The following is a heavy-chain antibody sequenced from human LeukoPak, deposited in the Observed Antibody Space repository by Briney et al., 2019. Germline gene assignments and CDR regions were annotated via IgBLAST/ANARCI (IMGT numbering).Heavy chain of an antibody. J-gene: IGHJ4*02. V-gene: IGHV4-4*02. Sequence: PSETLSLTCTVSGGSLSSSNWWSWVRQPPGKGLESIGEIYHLGTTNYNPSLKSRVTIPIDKSKNQFSLKLHSVTAADTAVYYCARAFLVGYSPEEYFFDYWGQGTLVTVSS. CDR1: GGSLSSSNW. CDR2: IYHLGTT. D-gene: IGHD2-15*01. CDR3: ARAFLVGYSPEEYFFDY.